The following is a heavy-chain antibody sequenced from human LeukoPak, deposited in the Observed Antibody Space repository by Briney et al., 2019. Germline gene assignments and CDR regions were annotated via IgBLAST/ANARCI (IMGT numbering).Heavy chain of an antibody. D-gene: IGHD6-13*01. Sequence: GRSLRLSCAASGFTFSSYGMHWVCQAPGKGLEWVAVISYDGSNKYYADSVKGRFTISRDNSKNTLYLQMNSLRAEDTAVYYCAKDFYYGYSSRFQHWGQGTLVTVSS. J-gene: IGHJ1*01. CDR2: ISYDGSNK. CDR1: GFTFSSYG. V-gene: IGHV3-30*18. CDR3: AKDFYYGYSSRFQH.